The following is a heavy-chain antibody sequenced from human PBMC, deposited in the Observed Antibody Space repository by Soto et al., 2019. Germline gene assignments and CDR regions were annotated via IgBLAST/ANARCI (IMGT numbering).Heavy chain of an antibody. V-gene: IGHV3-30-3*01. D-gene: IGHD3-3*01. CDR1: GFTFSSYA. CDR2: ISYDGSNK. J-gene: IGHJ3*02. CDR3: AREMDTIFGHAFDI. Sequence: QVQLVESGGGVVKPGRSLRLSCAASGFTFSSYAMHWVRQAPGKGLEWVAVISYDGSNKYYADSVTGRFTISRDNSKNTLYLQMNTLRAEATAVYYCAREMDTIFGHAFDIWGQGTMVTVSS.